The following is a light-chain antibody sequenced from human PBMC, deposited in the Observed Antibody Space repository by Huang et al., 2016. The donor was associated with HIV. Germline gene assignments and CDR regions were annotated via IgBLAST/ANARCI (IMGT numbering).Light chain of an antibody. CDR3: QQYNSYSGK. CDR2: RAS. Sequence: DIQMTQSPSALSASVGDRVTIKCRASQSIGTWLAWYQQKPVKPPMLRIYRASTLQGGVPARFGGGGSGTEFTLTISSLQPDDFATYFCQQYNSYSGKFGQGTKVE. V-gene: IGKV1-5*03. CDR1: QSIGTW. J-gene: IGKJ1*01.